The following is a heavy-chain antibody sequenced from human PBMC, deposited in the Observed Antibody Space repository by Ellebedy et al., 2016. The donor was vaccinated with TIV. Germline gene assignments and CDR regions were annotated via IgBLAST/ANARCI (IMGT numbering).Heavy chain of an antibody. Sequence: GESLKISCAASRFTFSSYAMSWVRQAPGKGLEWVSGIVGSGGSRYADSVKGRFTISRDNSKSTLDLQMSSLRAEDTAVYYCAKDRTPGDGYWVFDFWGQGTLVTVST. CDR1: RFTFSSYA. D-gene: IGHD5-18*01. V-gene: IGHV3-23*01. CDR3: AKDRTPGDGYWVFDF. CDR2: IVGSGGSR. J-gene: IGHJ4*02.